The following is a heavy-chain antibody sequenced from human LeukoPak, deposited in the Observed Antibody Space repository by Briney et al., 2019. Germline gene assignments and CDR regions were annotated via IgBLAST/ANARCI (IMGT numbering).Heavy chain of an antibody. J-gene: IGHJ4*02. CDR3: ARHEEEDGYNAKTPDY. D-gene: IGHD5-24*01. CDR1: GVSISGTNYY. Sequence: PSETLSLTCVVSGVSISGTNYYGGWIRQPPGMGLEWIGSIHYRLPTFYNPLLKSRVTISVDTSKNQTTLRFRTVTAADTAVYYCARHEEEDGYNAKTPDYWGQGTLVTVSS. V-gene: IGHV4-39*01. CDR2: IHYRLPT.